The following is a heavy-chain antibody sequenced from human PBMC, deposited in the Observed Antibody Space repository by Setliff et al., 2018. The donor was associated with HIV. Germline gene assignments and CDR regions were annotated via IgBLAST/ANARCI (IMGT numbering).Heavy chain of an antibody. D-gene: IGHD7-27*01. CDR2: IYTSGST. CDR3: ARDLPELTGRSFDP. J-gene: IGHJ5*02. CDR1: GGSISGYF. V-gene: IGHV4-4*07. Sequence: SETLSLTCNVSGGSISGYFWTWIRQPTGKGLEWIGRIYTSGSTNYNPSLKSRLSMSIDTSKNHFSLRLTSVTAADTAVYYCARDLPELTGRSFDPWGQGIQVTVSS.